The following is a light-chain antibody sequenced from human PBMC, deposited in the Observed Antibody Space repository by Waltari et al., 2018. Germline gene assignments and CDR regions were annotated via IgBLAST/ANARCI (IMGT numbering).Light chain of an antibody. Sequence: EIVLTQSPATLSLSPGESATLPCRASQSVSSYLAWYQQKPGQAPRLLIYDASTRATGIPARFSGSGSGTDFTLTISSLEPEDFAVYYCQQRSNWPPRTFGQGTRLDIK. CDR3: QQRSNWPPRT. V-gene: IGKV3-11*01. CDR2: DAS. J-gene: IGKJ5*01. CDR1: QSVSSY.